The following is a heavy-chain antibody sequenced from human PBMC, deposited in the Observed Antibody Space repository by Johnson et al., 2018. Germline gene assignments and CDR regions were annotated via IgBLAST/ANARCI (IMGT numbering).Heavy chain of an antibody. J-gene: IGHJ1*01. CDR3: AREDRGYSSGYSH. D-gene: IGHD3-22*01. Sequence: QVQLVQSGAEVKKPGASVKVSCKASGYTFTSYYMHWVRLAPGQGLEWMGVINPSAGSTSYAQKFQGRVSMTRDTSTSTVYMGRSSLRPEDSAGYYCAREDRGYSSGYSHWGQGTLVTVSS. CDR1: GYTFTSYY. CDR2: INPSAGST. V-gene: IGHV1-46*01.